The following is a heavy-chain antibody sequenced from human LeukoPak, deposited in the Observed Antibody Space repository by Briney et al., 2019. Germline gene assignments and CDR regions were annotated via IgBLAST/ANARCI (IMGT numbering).Heavy chain of an antibody. CDR2: IYYSGST. Sequence: SETLSLTCTVSGGSISSYYWSWIRQPPGKGLEWIGYIYYSGSTNYNPSLKSRVTISVDTSKNQFSLKLSSVTAADTAVYYCARAHSSGWYHFHYYYYMDVWGKGTTVTVSS. CDR1: GGSISSYY. CDR3: ARAHSSGWYHFHYYYYMDV. J-gene: IGHJ6*03. V-gene: IGHV4-59*01. D-gene: IGHD6-19*01.